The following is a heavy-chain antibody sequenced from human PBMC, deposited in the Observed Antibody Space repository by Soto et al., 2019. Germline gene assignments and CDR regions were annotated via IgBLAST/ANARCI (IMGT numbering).Heavy chain of an antibody. CDR1: GGSISSGGYY. CDR3: ARIPRYYDSSGNFDY. V-gene: IGHV4-31*02. Sequence: PSETLSLTCTVSGGSISSGGYYWSWIRQHPGKGLEWIGYIYYSGSTYYNPSLKSRVTISVDTSKNQFSLKLSSVTAADTAVYYCARIPRYYDSSGNFDYWGQGTLVTVSS. D-gene: IGHD3-22*01. CDR2: IYYSGST. J-gene: IGHJ4*02.